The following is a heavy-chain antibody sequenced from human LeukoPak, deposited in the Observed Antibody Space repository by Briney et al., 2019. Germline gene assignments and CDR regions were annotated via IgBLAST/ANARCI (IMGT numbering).Heavy chain of an antibody. CDR3: AKSSPRYYYDSSGYNY. D-gene: IGHD3-22*01. Sequence: GGSLRLSCAASGFTFSSYAMSWARQAPGKGLEWVSAISGSGGSTYYADSVKGRFTISRDNSKNTLYLQMNSLRAEDTAVYYCAKSSPRYYYDSSGYNYWGQGTLVTVSS. CDR2: ISGSGGST. J-gene: IGHJ4*02. V-gene: IGHV3-23*01. CDR1: GFTFSSYA.